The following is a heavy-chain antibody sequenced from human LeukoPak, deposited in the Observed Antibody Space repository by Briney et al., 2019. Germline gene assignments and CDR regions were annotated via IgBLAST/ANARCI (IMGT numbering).Heavy chain of an antibody. CDR3: ARGHGRMSHATMIQYWFDP. Sequence: SETLSLTCAVYGGSFSGYYWSWIRQPPGKGLEWIGEINHSGSTNYNPSLKSRVTISVDTSKNQFSLKLSSVTAADTAVYYCARGHGRMSHATMIQYWFDPWGQGNLVTVSS. J-gene: IGHJ5*02. CDR2: INHSGST. D-gene: IGHD5-12*01. V-gene: IGHV4-34*01. CDR1: GGSFSGYY.